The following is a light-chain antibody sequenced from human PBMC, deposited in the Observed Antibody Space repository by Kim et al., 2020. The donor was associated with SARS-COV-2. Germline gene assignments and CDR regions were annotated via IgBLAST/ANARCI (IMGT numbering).Light chain of an antibody. J-gene: IGLJ3*02. CDR2: KDS. CDR3: QVWDSGAWV. V-gene: IGLV3-9*01. Sequence: SYELTQPLSVSVVLGQTARLTCGGNNIQTLNVHWYRQKPGQAPVLVMSKDSKRPSGIPERFSGSNSGNTATLTISTAQADDAADYYCQVWDSGAWVFGGG. CDR1: NIQTLN.